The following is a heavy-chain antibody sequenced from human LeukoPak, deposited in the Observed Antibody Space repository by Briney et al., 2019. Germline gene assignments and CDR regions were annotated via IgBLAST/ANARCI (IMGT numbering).Heavy chain of an antibody. CDR3: ARGPYYYDSSGPLDY. CDR2: IYYSGST. D-gene: IGHD3-22*01. CDR1: GGSISSSSYY. Sequence: SETLSLTCTVSGGSISSSSYYWGWIRQPPGKGLEWIGSIYYSGSTYYNPSLKSRVTISVDTFKNQFSLKLSSVTAADTAVYYCARGPYYYDSSGPLDYWGQGTLVTVSS. V-gene: IGHV4-39*07. J-gene: IGHJ4*02.